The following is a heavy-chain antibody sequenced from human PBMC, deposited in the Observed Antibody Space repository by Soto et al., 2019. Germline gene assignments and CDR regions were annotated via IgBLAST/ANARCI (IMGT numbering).Heavy chain of an antibody. CDR3: ARHDSSGWDLNWFDP. V-gene: IGHV4-39*01. Sequence: PSETLSLTCTVSGGSISSGSYYWGWIRQPPGKGLEWIGSIYYSGSTYYNPSLKSRVTISVDTSKNQFSLKLSSVTAADTAVYYCARHDSSGWDLNWFDPWGQGTLVTVSS. D-gene: IGHD6-19*01. J-gene: IGHJ5*02. CDR1: GGSISSGSYY. CDR2: IYYSGST.